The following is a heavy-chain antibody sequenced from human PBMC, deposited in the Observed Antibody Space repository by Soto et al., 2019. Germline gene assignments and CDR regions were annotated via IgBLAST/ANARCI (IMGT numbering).Heavy chain of an antibody. Sequence: EVHLLESGGDLVQPGGSLRLSCTASGLTFSTYAMSWVRQAPGKGLEWVASTSGSGGSAYYADSVKGRFTISRDNSKSTLHLEVSSLRAEDTAVYYCAKGGGLRNQLLYGYYFHGMDVWGQGTTVTVSS. J-gene: IGHJ6*02. D-gene: IGHD3-10*01. CDR2: TSGSGGSA. CDR1: GLTFSTYA. CDR3: AKGGGLRNQLLYGYYFHGMDV. V-gene: IGHV3-23*01.